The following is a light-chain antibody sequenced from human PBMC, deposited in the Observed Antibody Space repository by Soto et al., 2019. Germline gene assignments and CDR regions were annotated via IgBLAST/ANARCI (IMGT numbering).Light chain of an antibody. J-gene: IGKJ4*01. CDR3: QPYNNWPLT. CDR2: DTS. Sequence: VIRRSPATLSDSPGEGATLSCRASQGIGDTLAWYQHKPGQTPRLLIYDTSTRATGVPTRFSGSRSGAEFTLTINSMQSEDFAVYYCQPYNNWPLTFGGGTKVDIK. CDR1: QGIGDT. V-gene: IGKV3-15*01.